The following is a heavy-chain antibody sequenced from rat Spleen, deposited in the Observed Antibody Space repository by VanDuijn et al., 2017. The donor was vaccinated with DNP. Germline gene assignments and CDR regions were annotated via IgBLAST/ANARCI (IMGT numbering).Heavy chain of an antibody. V-gene: IGHV5-25*01. CDR3: ARPDH. Sequence: EVQLVESGGGLVQPGRSLNLSCAASRLTFSNYDMAWVRQTPTKGLDWVASISTSGGRTYHRDSVKGRFTVSRDNARGTLYLQMDSLRSDDTATYYCARPDHWGQGVMVTVSS. CDR1: RLTFSNYD. J-gene: IGHJ2*01. CDR2: ISTSGGRT.